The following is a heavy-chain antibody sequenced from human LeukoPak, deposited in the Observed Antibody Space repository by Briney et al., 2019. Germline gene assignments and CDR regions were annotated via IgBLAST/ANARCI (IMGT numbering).Heavy chain of an antibody. D-gene: IGHD6-19*01. CDR1: GGSISTYY. V-gene: IGHV4-59*01. J-gene: IGHJ5*02. CDR2: IYYSGST. Sequence: SETLSLTCTVSGGSISTYYWSWIRQPPGKGLEWIGYIYYSGSTYNPSLKSRVTISVDTSKNQLYLKLSSVPGADTAVYYCARGGWYSHLWGQGALVTVSS. CDR3: ARGGWYSHL.